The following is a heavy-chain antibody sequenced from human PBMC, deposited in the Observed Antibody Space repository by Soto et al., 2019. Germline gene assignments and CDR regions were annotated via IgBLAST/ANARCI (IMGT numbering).Heavy chain of an antibody. CDR1: GGTFSSYA. V-gene: IGHV1-69*01. Sequence: QVQLVQSGAEVKKPGSSVKVSCKSSGGTFSSYAISWVRQAPGQGVEWMGGIIPICGTANYAQKFQGRVTITADDSTSTAYIELSSLTPEDTAVYYCARSSGWYYYYGMDVWGQGTTVTVSS. D-gene: IGHD6-19*01. CDR3: ARSSGWYYYYGMDV. CDR2: IIPICGTA. J-gene: IGHJ6*02.